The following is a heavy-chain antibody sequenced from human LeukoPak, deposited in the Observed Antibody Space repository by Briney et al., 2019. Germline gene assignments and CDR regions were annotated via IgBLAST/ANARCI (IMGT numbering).Heavy chain of an antibody. CDR3: ARWALKSAFDL. CDR1: GGFISSHY. V-gene: IGHV4-4*07. D-gene: IGHD3-16*01. CDR2: IYTTGTT. Sequence: PSETLSLTCGVSGGFISSHYWSWIRQSAGKGLEWIAHIYTTGTTIYNPSLTSRVTMSIDTSKNQFSLRLSSVTVADSAVYYCARWALKSAFDLWGQGTTVTVAS. J-gene: IGHJ3*01.